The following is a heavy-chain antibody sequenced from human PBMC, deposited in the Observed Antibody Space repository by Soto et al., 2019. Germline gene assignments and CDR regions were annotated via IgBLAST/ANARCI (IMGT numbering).Heavy chain of an antibody. CDR2: IYYSGST. V-gene: IGHV4-39*01. J-gene: IGHJ5*02. D-gene: IGHD6-13*01. CDR1: GGSISSSSYY. Sequence: SETLSLTCTVSGGSISSSSYYWGWIRQPPGKGLEWIGSIYYSGSTYYNPSLKSRVTISVDTSKNQFSLKLSSVTAADTAVYYCARPSSWSNWFDPWGQGTLVTVSS. CDR3: ARPSSWSNWFDP.